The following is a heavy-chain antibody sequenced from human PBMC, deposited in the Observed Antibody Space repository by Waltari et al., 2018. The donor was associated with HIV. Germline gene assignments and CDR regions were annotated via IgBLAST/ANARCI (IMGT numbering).Heavy chain of an antibody. CDR1: RFTVSSHH. V-gene: IGHV3-66*01. D-gene: IGHD1-1*01. J-gene: IGHJ3*02. Sequence: EVQLVESGGGLVRPGGSLRLSCAASRFTVSSHHMGWVRQTPGKGLEYVSVMYSGGTTHYADSVNGRFTISRDSSKSALYLQMNTLRAEDTALYYCARVDRAGTTSGWDVFDIWGQGTMVTVSS. CDR2: MYSGGTT. CDR3: ARVDRAGTTSGWDVFDI.